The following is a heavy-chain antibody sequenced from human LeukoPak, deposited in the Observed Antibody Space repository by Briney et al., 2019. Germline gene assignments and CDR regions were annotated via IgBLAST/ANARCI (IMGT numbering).Heavy chain of an antibody. CDR1: GYSFTSYW. Sequence: GESLKISCKGSGYSFTSYWIGWVRQMPGKGLEWMGIIYPGDSDTRYSPSFQGQVTISADKSISTAYLQWGSLKASDTAMYYCATSRAHLRYFDWLYQPLDYWGQGTLVTVSS. J-gene: IGHJ4*02. CDR2: IYPGDSDT. D-gene: IGHD3-9*01. CDR3: ATSRAHLRYFDWLYQPLDY. V-gene: IGHV5-51*01.